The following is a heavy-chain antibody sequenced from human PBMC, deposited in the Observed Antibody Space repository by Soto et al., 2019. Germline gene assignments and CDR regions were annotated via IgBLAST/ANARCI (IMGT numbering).Heavy chain of an antibody. CDR2: TYYRSKSYY. V-gene: IGHV6-1*01. Sequence: PTLTHTCTITVSSIASNSAGWRWLRQSPSRGLEWLGRTYYRSKSYYDYAVTVRGRITINPDTSKNQYSLQLNSVTPEDTAVYFCARGEQYCWRIFDYWGQGSLVPGSS. D-gene: IGHD3-3*01. J-gene: IGHJ4*01. CDR3: ARGEQYCWRIFDY. CDR1: VSSIASNSAG.